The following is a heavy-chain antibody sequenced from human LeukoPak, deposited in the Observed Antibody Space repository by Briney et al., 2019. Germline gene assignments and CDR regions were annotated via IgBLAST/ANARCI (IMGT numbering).Heavy chain of an antibody. D-gene: IGHD3-22*01. CDR3: AKGRYDSSGYYFSGHAFDI. Sequence: LPGGSLRLSCVASGFAFSTYEMNWVRQAPGKGLEWVSAISGSGGSTYYADSVKGRFTISRDNSKNTLYLQMNSLRAEDTAVYYCAKGRYDSSGYYFSGHAFDIWGQGTMDTVSS. CDR1: GFAFSTYE. J-gene: IGHJ3*02. V-gene: IGHV3-23*01. CDR2: ISGSGGST.